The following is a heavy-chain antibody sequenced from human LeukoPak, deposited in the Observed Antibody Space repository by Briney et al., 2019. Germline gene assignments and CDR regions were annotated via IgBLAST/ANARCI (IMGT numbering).Heavy chain of an antibody. CDR1: GFTFSSYG. CDR3: AKDWTSSGWYSTFDY. J-gene: IGHJ4*02. D-gene: IGHD6-19*01. Sequence: GGSLRLSCAASGFTFSSYGMHWVRQAPGKGLEWVAFIRYDGSNKYYADSVKGRFTISRDNSKNTLYLQMNSLRAEDTAVYYCAKDWTSSGWYSTFDYWGQGTLVTVSS. CDR2: IRYDGSNK. V-gene: IGHV3-30*02.